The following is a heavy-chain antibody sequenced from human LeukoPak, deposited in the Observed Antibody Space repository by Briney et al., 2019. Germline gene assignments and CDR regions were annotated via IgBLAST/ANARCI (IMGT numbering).Heavy chain of an antibody. CDR1: GFTFSDYA. V-gene: IGHV3-64*01. D-gene: IGHD6-19*01. J-gene: IGHJ4*02. Sequence: GGSLRLSCAASGFTFSDYAMHWVRQAPGKELEYVSAISSNGGSIHYANSVKGRFTISGDNSKNTLYLQMDSLRAEDTAVYYCAREGSSGSWGQGTLVTVSS. CDR3: AREGSSGS. CDR2: ISSNGGSI.